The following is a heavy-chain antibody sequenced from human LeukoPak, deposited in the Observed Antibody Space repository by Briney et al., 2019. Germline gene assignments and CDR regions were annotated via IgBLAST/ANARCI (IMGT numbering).Heavy chain of an antibody. CDR1: GYSISSGYY. V-gene: IGHV4-38-2*02. Sequence: SETLSLTCTVSGYSISSGYYWGWIRQPPGKGLEWIGSIYHSGSTYYNPSLKSRVTISVDTSKNQFSLKLSSVTAADTAVYYCAREGYYDFWSGYYERLNWFDPWGQGTLVTVSS. J-gene: IGHJ5*02. D-gene: IGHD3-3*01. CDR3: AREGYYDFWSGYYERLNWFDP. CDR2: IYHSGST.